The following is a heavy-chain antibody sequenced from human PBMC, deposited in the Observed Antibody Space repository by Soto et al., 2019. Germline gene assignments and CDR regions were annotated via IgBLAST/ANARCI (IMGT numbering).Heavy chain of an antibody. CDR1: GFTFSSYA. D-gene: IGHD1-1*01. V-gene: IGHV3-30-3*01. CDR3: ARNNDYYYGMDV. J-gene: IGHJ6*02. CDR2: ISYDGSNK. Sequence: QVQLVESGGGVVQPGRSLRLSCAASGFTFSSYAMHWVRQAPGKGLEWVAVISYDGSNKYYADSVKGRFTISRDNSKNTLYLQMNRLRAEDTAVYYCARNNDYYYGMDVWGQGTTVTVSS.